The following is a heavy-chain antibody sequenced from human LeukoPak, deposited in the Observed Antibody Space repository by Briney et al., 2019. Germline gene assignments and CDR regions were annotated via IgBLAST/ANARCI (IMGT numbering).Heavy chain of an antibody. Sequence: GVSLRLSCAASVFTFRTGSMEWVRQAPGMWLEWVSSNSSSGSVIYYAASVQRRFTISRENPKKSLYLQMNSLRAEDTAEYYCARDRRAGARNAFDIWGQGAMVTVSS. V-gene: IGHV3-21*01. D-gene: IGHD6-25*01. CDR1: VFTFRTGS. CDR3: ARDRRAGARNAFDI. CDR2: NSSSGSVI. J-gene: IGHJ3*02.